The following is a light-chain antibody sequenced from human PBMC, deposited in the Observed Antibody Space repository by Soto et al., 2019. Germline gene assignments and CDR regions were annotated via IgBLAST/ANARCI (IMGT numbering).Light chain of an antibody. V-gene: IGKV3-15*01. CDR2: GAS. Sequence: EILMTQSPATLSVSPGERATLSCRASQNIASNLAWYQQKPGQAPRLLMYGASTRATNIPARFSGSVSGTEFTLTISSLQSEDFAVYYCQQYDNWPPMYTFGQGTRLEIK. J-gene: IGKJ2*01. CDR3: QQYDNWPPMYT. CDR1: QNIASN.